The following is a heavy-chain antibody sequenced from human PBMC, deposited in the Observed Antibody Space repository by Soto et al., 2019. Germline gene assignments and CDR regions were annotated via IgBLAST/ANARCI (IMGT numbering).Heavy chain of an antibody. Sequence: QLQLQESGSGLVKPSQTLSLTCVVSGVSIDRGIYSWNWIRQPPGKGLEWIGYIYRSGNSYYKPSLKSRVPMSIDRSGDQLSMKLSSVAAAVSAVYYCVRGDDVEVAYYQPTGYHMGYFDLCGRGMLVTVSS. D-gene: IGHD3-9*01. J-gene: IGHJ2*01. CDR3: VRGDDVEVAYYQPTGYHMGYFDL. CDR1: GVSIDRGIYS. V-gene: IGHV4-30-2*01. CDR2: IYRSGNS.